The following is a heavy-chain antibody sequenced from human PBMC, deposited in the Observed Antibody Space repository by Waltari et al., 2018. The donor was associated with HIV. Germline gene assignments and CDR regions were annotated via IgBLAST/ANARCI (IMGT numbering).Heavy chain of an antibody. J-gene: IGHJ4*02. CDR3: ARDGHFYDSRPLDH. D-gene: IGHD3-22*01. CDR2: ISYGGRNK. V-gene: IGHV3-30*04. Sequence: QVPLVESGGGVVQRGGSLRPPCVASGFTFSPFAFHWVRQAPGKGLEWVALISYGGRNKVYADSVKGRFTISRDNSKNTLYLQMNSLRAEDTAVYYCARDGHFYDSRPLDHWGQGTLVTVSS. CDR1: GFTFSPFA.